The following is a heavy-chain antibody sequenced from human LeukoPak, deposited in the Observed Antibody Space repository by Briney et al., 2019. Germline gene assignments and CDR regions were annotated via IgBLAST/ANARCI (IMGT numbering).Heavy chain of an antibody. V-gene: IGHV3-23*01. CDR1: GFTFSSYA. CDR3: AKSVAIYFYYGLDV. J-gene: IGHJ6*02. Sequence: GGTLRLSCAASGFTFSSYAMSWVRQTPGKGLEWVSAISGSGGSTYYADSVKGRFTISRDNSKNTLFLQMDSLRAEDTAPYYCAKSVAIYFYYGLDVWGQGTTVAVSS. CDR2: ISGSGGST. D-gene: IGHD3-3*01.